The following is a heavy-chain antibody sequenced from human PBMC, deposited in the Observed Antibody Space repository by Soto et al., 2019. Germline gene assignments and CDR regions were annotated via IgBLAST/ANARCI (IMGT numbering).Heavy chain of an antibody. Sequence: SSETLSLTCTVSGGSVSSGSYYWSWIRQPPGKGLEWIGYIYYSGSTNYNPSLKSRVTISVDTSKNQFSLKLSSVTAADTAVYYCERERGYSYGKGEVYNWFDTWGQGTLVTVSS. V-gene: IGHV4-61*01. CDR3: ERERGYSYGKGEVYNWFDT. J-gene: IGHJ5*02. CDR1: GGSVSSGSYY. CDR2: IYYSGST. D-gene: IGHD5-18*01.